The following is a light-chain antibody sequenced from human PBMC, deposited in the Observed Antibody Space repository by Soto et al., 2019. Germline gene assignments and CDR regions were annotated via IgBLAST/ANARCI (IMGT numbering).Light chain of an antibody. V-gene: IGKV3-15*01. Sequence: MSQSPYALYVSPGERVTLSCRASQSVSDNLAWYQQKPGQGPRLLVYRASTRTLGIPARFSGSESGTEFTLTISSLQSEDFAVYYCQQYNSWPITFGQGTRLEIK. CDR1: QSVSDN. CDR2: RAS. CDR3: QQYNSWPIT. J-gene: IGKJ5*01.